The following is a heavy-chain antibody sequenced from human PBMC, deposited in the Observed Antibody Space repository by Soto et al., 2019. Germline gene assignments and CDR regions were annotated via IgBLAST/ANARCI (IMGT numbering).Heavy chain of an antibody. D-gene: IGHD6-19*01. CDR1: GVSISSINYY. V-gene: IGHV4-39*01. J-gene: IGHJ5*02. Sequence: LLQESGPGLVKPSETLSLTCTVSGVSISSINYYWGWIRQPPGTGLEWIGTIYYNGSTYYNPSLKSRVTISVDTSTNKFSLQLTSVTAADTAVYYCARRSGRAITWFDPWGQGTLVTVSS. CDR2: IYYNGST. CDR3: ARRSGRAITWFDP.